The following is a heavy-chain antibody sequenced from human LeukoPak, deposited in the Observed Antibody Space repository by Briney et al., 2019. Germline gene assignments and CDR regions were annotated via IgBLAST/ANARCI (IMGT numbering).Heavy chain of an antibody. CDR1: GYTFTSYA. V-gene: IGHV1-3*01. CDR3: ARDNPLHCSGGSCYSKVFDY. D-gene: IGHD2-15*01. J-gene: IGHJ4*02. CDR2: INAGNGNT. Sequence: GASVKVSCKASGYTFTSYAMHWVRQAPGQRLEWMGWINAGNGNTKYSQKFQGRVTITGDTSASTAYMELSSLRSEDTAVYYCARDNPLHCSGGSCYSKVFDYWGQGTLVTVSS.